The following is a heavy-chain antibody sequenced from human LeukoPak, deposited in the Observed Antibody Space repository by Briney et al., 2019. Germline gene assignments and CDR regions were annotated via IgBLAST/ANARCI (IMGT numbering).Heavy chain of an antibody. J-gene: IGHJ4*02. V-gene: IGHV4-61*02. CDR2: SYTSGTT. CDR1: GGSISSVYY. D-gene: IGHD3-22*01. CDR3: ARASYSYDINGWVPFDY. Sequence: SQTLSLTCTVSGGSISSVYYWTWIRQPAAKGLEWIGRSYTSGTTNYNPSLKNRVTISVDTSRNQFSLKLSSVTAADTAVYYCARASYSYDINGWVPFDYWGQGTLVTVSS.